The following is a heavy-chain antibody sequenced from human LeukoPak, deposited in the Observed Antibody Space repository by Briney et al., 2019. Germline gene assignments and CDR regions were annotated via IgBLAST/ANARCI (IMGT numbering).Heavy chain of an antibody. CDR2: ISSSSTYT. CDR3: ARNAYGAQTPSDV. V-gene: IGHV3-11*03. J-gene: IGHJ6*02. Sequence: KPGRSLRLSCAASGFTFSDSYMSWIRQAPGKGLEWVSYISSSSTYTNYADSVKGRFTISRDNAKNSLYLQMNSLRAEDTAVYYCARNAYGAQTPSDVWGQGTTVTVS. D-gene: IGHD4-17*01. CDR1: GFTFSDSY.